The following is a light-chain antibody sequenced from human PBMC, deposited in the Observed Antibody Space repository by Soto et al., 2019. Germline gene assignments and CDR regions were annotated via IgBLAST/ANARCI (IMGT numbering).Light chain of an antibody. CDR2: DAS. V-gene: IGKV3-11*01. J-gene: IGKJ1*01. CDR1: QRISGY. CDR3: QQRSNLPWT. Sequence: EIVLTQSPATLSLSPGERATLSCRASQRISGYLAWYQQKPGQAPRLLIYDASNRATGIPVRLSGSGSGAYFTLTISSQEPEDFADYYFQQRSNLPWTFGQGTKL.